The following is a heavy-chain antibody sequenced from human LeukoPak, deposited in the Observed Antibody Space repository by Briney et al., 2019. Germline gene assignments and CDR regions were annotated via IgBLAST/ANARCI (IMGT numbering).Heavy chain of an antibody. V-gene: IGHV3-21*01. CDR1: GLPFSEYS. CDR3: VGGNRDYYYDTSGYYVESFDN. D-gene: IGHD3-22*01. Sequence: GGSLRLSCVASGLPFSEYSMSWVRQSQGKGLEWVSCISKSSIFIPYGEFVKGRFTIYRDNAKSSLFLQMNSLRDEDTALYYCVGGNRDYYYDTSGYYVESFDNWGQGTMVTVSS. CDR2: ISKSSIFI. J-gene: IGHJ3*02.